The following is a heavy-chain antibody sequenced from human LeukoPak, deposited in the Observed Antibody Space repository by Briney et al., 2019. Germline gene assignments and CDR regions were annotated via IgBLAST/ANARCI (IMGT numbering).Heavy chain of an antibody. J-gene: IGHJ4*02. CDR1: GGSISSYY. CDR2: IYYSGST. Sequence: SETLSLTCTVSGGSISSYYWSWIRQPPGKGLEWIGYIYYSGSTKYNPALKSRVTISIDSSKNQFSLNLSSVTAADTAVYYCARGTVTMDYWGRGTLVTVSS. D-gene: IGHD4-17*01. CDR3: ARGTVTMDY. V-gene: IGHV4-59*13.